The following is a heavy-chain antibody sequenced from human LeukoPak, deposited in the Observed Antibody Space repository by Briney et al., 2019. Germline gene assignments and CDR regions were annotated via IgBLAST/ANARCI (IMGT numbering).Heavy chain of an antibody. J-gene: IGHJ3*02. Sequence: XVSCTXSGYTXTCYYMHWVRQAPGQGIEWRGWITPNTGGTNYAQKFHSTVTMTRDTSISTAYMQLSRLRSDDTAVYYCARSPIAENHDAFDIWGQVTMVTVSS. CDR1: GYTXTCYY. CDR2: ITPNTGGT. D-gene: IGHD6-13*01. V-gene: IGHV1-2*02. CDR3: ARSPIAENHDAFDI.